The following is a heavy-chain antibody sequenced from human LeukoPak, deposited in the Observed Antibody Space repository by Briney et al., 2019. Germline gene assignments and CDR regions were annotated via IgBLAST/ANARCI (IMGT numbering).Heavy chain of an antibody. J-gene: IGHJ3*01. CDR3: ARRGGSNGWGAFDV. D-gene: IGHD2-8*01. V-gene: IGHV3-23*01. CDR1: GFTFSTHA. Sequence: GGSLRLSCAASGFTFSTHAMNWVRQAPGKGLEWVSNIGGSGESTYYAGSVKGRFTISRDNSKNTVFLQMNSLSRDDTAVYYCARRGGSNGWGAFDVWGQGTTITVSS. CDR2: IGGSGEST.